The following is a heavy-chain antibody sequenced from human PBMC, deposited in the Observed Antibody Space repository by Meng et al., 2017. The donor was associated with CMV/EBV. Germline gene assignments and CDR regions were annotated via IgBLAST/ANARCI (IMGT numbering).Heavy chain of an antibody. CDR2: ISWNSGSI. CDR1: GFTFDDYA. Sequence: SLKISCAASGFTFDDYAMHWVRQAPGKGLEWVSGISWNSGSIGYADSVKGRFTISRDNAKNSLYLQMNSLRAEDTALYYCAKALSGVVGYEVDIAFDIRGQGTMVTVSS. J-gene: IGHJ3*02. CDR3: AKALSGVVGYEVDIAFDI. D-gene: IGHD5-18*01. V-gene: IGHV3-9*01.